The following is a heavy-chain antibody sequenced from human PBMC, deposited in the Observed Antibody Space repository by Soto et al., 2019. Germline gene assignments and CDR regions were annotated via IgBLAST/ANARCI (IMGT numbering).Heavy chain of an antibody. V-gene: IGHV4-34*01. Sequence: SGTLSLTCAVYGGSFSGYYWSWIRQPPGKGLEWTGEINHSGSTNYNPSLKSRVTISVDTSKNQFSLKLSSVTAADTAVYYCARGGGYCSGGSCYSSYYYYYYMDVWGKGTTVTVSS. CDR3: ARGGGYCSGGSCYSSYYYYYYMDV. CDR2: INHSGST. J-gene: IGHJ6*03. CDR1: GGSFSGYY. D-gene: IGHD2-15*01.